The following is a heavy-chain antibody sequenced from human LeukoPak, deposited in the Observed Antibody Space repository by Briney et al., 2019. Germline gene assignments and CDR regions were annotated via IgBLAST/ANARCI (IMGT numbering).Heavy chain of an antibody. D-gene: IGHD6-13*01. J-gene: IGHJ6*03. V-gene: IGHV6-1*01. Sequence: SQTLSLTCAISGDSVSSNSAAWNWIRQSPSRGLEWLGRTYYRSKWYNDYAVSVKSRITINPDTSKNQFSLQLNSVTPEDTAVYYCARVSSSWSNYYYYYYMDVWGKGTTVTISS. CDR2: TYYRSKWYN. CDR3: ARVSSSWSNYYYYYYMDV. CDR1: GDSVSSNSAA.